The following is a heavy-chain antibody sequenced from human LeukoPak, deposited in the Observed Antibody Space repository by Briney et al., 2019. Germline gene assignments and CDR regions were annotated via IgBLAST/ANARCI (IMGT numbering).Heavy chain of an antibody. Sequence: PGGSLRLSYAASVFTFSSYWMHWVRHAPGKGLGWVSRINGDGSSTSYADSVKGRFTISRDTAKNTQYLQMNSLRAEDTAVYNCVKDRGYSHGFDYWGQGTLVTVSS. V-gene: IGHV3-74*01. CDR2: INGDGSST. CDR3: VKDRGYSHGFDY. CDR1: VFTFSSYW. J-gene: IGHJ4*02. D-gene: IGHD5-12*01.